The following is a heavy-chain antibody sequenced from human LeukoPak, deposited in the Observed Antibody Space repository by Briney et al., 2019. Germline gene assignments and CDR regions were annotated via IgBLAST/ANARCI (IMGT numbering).Heavy chain of an antibody. Sequence: SETLSLTCAVSGGSISSGGYSWSWIRQPPGKGLEWIGYIYHSGSTYYNPSLKSRVTISVDRSKNQFSLKLSSVTAADTAVYYCARAGDAFDIWGQGTMVTVSS. CDR1: GGSISSGGYS. CDR3: ARAGDAFDI. V-gene: IGHV4-30-2*01. J-gene: IGHJ3*02. CDR2: IYHSGST.